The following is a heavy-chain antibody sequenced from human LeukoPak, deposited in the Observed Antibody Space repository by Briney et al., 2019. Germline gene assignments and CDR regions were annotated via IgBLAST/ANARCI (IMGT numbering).Heavy chain of an antibody. CDR1: GFTFSSYS. Sequence: GGSLRLSCAASGFTFSSYSMNWVRQAPGKGLEWVSAISGSGSITYYADSVKGRFTISRDNSKNTLFLQMNSLTAEDTAIYSCARPRLEYCSGGSCFDAFDIWGQGTMVTVSS. CDR3: ARPRLEYCSGGSCFDAFDI. D-gene: IGHD2-15*01. CDR2: ISGSGSIT. J-gene: IGHJ3*02. V-gene: IGHV3-23*01.